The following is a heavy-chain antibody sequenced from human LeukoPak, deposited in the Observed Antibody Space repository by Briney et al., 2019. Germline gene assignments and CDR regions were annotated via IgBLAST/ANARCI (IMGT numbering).Heavy chain of an antibody. CDR1: GFTFSSYW. J-gene: IGHJ5*02. Sequence: GSPRLSCAASGFTFSSYWMSWVRQAPGKGLEWIGEIYHSGSTNYNPSLKSRVTISVDKSKNQFSLKLSSVTAADTAVYYCARLSTTGTHWLDPWGQGTLVTVSS. CDR2: IYHSGST. CDR3: ARLSTTGTHWLDP. V-gene: IGHV4-4*02. D-gene: IGHD1-1*01.